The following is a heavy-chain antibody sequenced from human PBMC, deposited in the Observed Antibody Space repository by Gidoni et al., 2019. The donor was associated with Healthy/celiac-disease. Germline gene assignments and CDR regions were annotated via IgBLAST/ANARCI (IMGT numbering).Heavy chain of an antibody. CDR3: AKGCDYYPGDY. D-gene: IGHD4-17*01. V-gene: IGHV3-23*01. Sequence: EVQLLESGGGVVHPGGSLRLYCEAAGFTFSSYAMSWFRQAPGKGLEWVSDISVSVGSTYYAASVKGRFTISRDNSKNTLYLQMNSLRAEDTAVYYCAKGCDYYPGDYWGQGTLVTVSS. CDR1: GFTFSSYA. J-gene: IGHJ4*02. CDR2: ISVSVGST.